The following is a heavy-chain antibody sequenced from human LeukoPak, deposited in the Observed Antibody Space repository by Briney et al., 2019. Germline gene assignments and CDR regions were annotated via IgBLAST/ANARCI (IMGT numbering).Heavy chain of an antibody. D-gene: IGHD4/OR15-4a*01. Sequence: GGSLRLSCAASGFTFSSYAMSWVRQAPGKGLEWVSFIYSDNTHYSDSVKGRFTISRDNSKNTLYLQMNSLRAEDTAVYYCARRAGAYSQPYDYWGQGTLVTVSS. CDR3: ARRAGAYSQPYDY. CDR2: IYSDNT. CDR1: GFTFSSYA. J-gene: IGHJ4*02. V-gene: IGHV3-53*01.